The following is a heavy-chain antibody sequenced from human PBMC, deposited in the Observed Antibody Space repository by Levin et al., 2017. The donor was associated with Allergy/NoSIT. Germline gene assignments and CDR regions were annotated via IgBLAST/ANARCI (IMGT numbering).Heavy chain of an antibody. CDR3: ARGLTGFVIDF. Sequence: SETLSLTCTVSGGSISSSTYYWGWIRQPPGKGLEWIGSIYYSGTAYYNPSLKSRVIISVDTSKNHFSLKVSSVTAADTAIYYCARGLTGFVIDFWGQGTLVTVSS. D-gene: IGHD3-9*01. CDR2: IYYSGTA. V-gene: IGHV4-39*02. CDR1: GGSISSSTYY. J-gene: IGHJ4*02.